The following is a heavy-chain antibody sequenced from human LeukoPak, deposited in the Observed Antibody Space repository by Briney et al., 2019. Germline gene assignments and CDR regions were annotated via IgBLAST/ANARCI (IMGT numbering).Heavy chain of an antibody. D-gene: IGHD3-22*01. CDR2: ITPIFRTA. CDR1: GGAFNTYA. J-gene: IGHJ4*02. V-gene: IGHV1-69*05. CDR3: AKGPRLNSGYHPDC. Sequence: SVKVSCKASGGAFNTYAISWVRQAPGQGLEWMGGITPIFRTANYAQRFQGRVTITTDESTSTAYMELNSLTFEDTAVYYCAKGPRLNSGYHPDCWGQGTLVTVSS.